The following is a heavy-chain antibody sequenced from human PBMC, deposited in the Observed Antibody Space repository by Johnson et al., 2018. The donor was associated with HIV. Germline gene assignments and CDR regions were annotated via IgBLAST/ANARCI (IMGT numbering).Heavy chain of an antibody. CDR2: ISSSGSTI. D-gene: IGHD1-26*01. CDR3: ARDLSGSSTVLSDAFDI. CDR1: GFTFSDYY. V-gene: IGHV3-11*04. Sequence: QVQLVESGGGLVKPGGSLRLSCAASGFTFSDYYMSWIRQAPGKGLEWVSYISSSGSTIYYADSVKGRFPSSRDNAKNSMYLQMNSLRAEDTAVYYCARDLSGSSTVLSDAFDIWGQGTMVTVSS. J-gene: IGHJ3*02.